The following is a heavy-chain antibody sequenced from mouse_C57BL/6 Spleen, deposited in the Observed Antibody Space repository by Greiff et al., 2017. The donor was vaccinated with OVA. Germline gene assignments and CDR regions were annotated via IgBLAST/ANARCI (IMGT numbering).Heavy chain of an antibody. CDR1: GYTFTSYW. CDR3: ARGGTYSNYAMDY. J-gene: IGHJ4*01. D-gene: IGHD2-5*01. CDR2: IDPSDSET. V-gene: IGHV1-52*01. Sequence: VQLQQPGAELVRPGSSVKLSCKASGYTFTSYWMHWVKQRPIQGLEWIGNIDPSDSETHYNQKFKDKATLTVDKSSSTAYMQLSSLTSEDSAVYYCARGGTYSNYAMDYWGQGTSVTVSS.